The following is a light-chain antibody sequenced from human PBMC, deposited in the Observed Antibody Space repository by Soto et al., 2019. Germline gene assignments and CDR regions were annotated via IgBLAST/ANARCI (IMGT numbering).Light chain of an antibody. V-gene: IGKV3-20*01. Sequence: EIVLTQSPGTLSLSPGERATLSCRASQSITNNYLAWYQQKPGRAHSLLIYGASSRAAGIPDRFSGSGSGTDFPLTISRLEPEDFAMYYCQGYGYLVTFGGGTQVEIK. CDR3: QGYGYLVT. CDR2: GAS. CDR1: QSITNNY. J-gene: IGKJ4*01.